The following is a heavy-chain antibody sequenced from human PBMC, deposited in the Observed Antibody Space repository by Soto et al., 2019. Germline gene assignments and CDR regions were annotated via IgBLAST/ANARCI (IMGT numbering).Heavy chain of an antibody. V-gene: IGHV1-18*04. CDR1: GYTFTSYY. J-gene: IGHJ4*02. CDR3: ARSYKLYYFDSSGYLDY. D-gene: IGHD3-22*01. Sequence: ASVKVSCKASGYTFTSYYMHWVRQAPGQGLEWMGWISAYNGNTNYAQKLQGRVTMTTDTSTSTAYMELRSLRSDDTAVYYCARSYKLYYFDSSGYLDYWGQGTLVTVSS. CDR2: ISAYNGNT.